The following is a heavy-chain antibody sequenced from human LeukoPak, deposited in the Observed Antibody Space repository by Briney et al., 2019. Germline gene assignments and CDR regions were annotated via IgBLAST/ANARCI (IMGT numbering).Heavy chain of an antibody. Sequence: SVKVSCKASGGTFSSYTINWVRQAPGQGLEWMGGIIPVFGTANYVQKFQGRVTITADESTSTAYMELSSLRSEDTAVYYCARDNRYGLEDYWGQGTLVTVSS. D-gene: IGHD5-18*01. CDR1: GGTFSSYT. CDR2: IIPVFGTA. CDR3: ARDNRYGLEDY. J-gene: IGHJ4*02. V-gene: IGHV1-69*13.